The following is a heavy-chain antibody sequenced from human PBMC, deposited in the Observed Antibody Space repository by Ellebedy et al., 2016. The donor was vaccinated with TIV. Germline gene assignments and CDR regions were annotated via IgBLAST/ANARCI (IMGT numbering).Heavy chain of an antibody. D-gene: IGHD1-7*01. V-gene: IGHV3-23*01. CDR3: AKLPVAYNWNYADDY. CDR1: GISLRSYA. CDR2: IGGTGGTT. Sequence: GESLKISCAASGISLRSYAMSWVRQAPGKGLEWVSTIGGTGGTTYYRESVKGRFTVSRDTSRSTLYLQMSSLRAEDTAVYYCAKLPVAYNWNYADDYWGQGTLVTVST. J-gene: IGHJ4*02.